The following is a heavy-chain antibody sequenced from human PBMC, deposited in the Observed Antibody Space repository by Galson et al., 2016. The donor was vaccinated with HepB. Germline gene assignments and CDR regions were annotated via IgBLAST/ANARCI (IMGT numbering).Heavy chain of an antibody. CDR3: ARDGIPSPQDIGGRLPPPYYYGMDV. Sequence: SLRLSCAASGFTFSRYGMHWDRQAPGKGLEWVALIWYDGSKKYYAESVKGRLTISRDNSKNTLDLQMNSLRAADTAVYYCARDGIPSPQDIGGRLPPPYYYGMDVWGQGTAVTVSS. J-gene: IGHJ6*02. D-gene: IGHD6-6*01. CDR1: GFTFSRYG. CDR2: IWYDGSKK. V-gene: IGHV3-33*08.